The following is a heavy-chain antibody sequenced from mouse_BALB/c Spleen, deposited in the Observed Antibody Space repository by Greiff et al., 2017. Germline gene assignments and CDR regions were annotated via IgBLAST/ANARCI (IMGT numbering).Heavy chain of an antibody. D-gene: IGHD3-1*01. CDR1: GFTFTDYY. V-gene: IGHV7-3*02. J-gene: IGHJ3*01. CDR2: IRNKANGYTT. Sequence: EVHLVESGGGLVQPGGSLRLSCATSGFTFTDYYMSWVRQPPGKALEWLGFIRNKANGYTTEYSASVKGRFTISRDNSQSILYLQMNTLRAEDSATYSCACHSSGYVPFAYWGQGTLVTVSA. CDR3: ACHSSGYVPFAY.